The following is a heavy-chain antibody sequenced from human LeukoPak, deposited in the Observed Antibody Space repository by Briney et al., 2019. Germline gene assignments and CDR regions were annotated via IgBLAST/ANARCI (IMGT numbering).Heavy chain of an antibody. CDR1: GGSISSGDYY. CDR3: ARVLAYCGGDCYSRWFDP. D-gene: IGHD2-21*02. CDR2: IYYSGST. V-gene: IGHV4-30-4*01. J-gene: IGHJ5*02. Sequence: SQTLSLTCTVSGGSISSGDYYWSWIRQPPGKGLEWIGYIYYSGSTYYNPSLKSRITISVDTSKNQFSLKLSSVTAADTAVYYCARVLAYCGGDCYSRWFDPWGQGTLVTVSS.